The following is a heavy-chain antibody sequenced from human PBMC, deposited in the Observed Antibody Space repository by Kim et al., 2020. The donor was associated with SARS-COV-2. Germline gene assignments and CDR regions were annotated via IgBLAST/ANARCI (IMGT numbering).Heavy chain of an antibody. J-gene: IGHJ3*02. Sequence: SETLSLTCSVSGGSITSAGYYWSWIRQLPGKGLEWIGYIYYSGSTYSHPSLKSRLSILRDTSNNRFSLTLTAMTAADTAMYYCARSAGRYFGTEDSFNIWGHGTMVILSS. CDR1: GGSITSAGYY. CDR2: IYYSGST. D-gene: IGHD3-10*01. V-gene: IGHV4-31*03. CDR3: ARSAGRYFGTEDSFNI.